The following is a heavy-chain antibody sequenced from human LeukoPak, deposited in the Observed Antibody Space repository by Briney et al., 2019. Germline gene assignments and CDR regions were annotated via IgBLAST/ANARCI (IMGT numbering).Heavy chain of an antibody. CDR1: GGTCSSYA. CDR3: AREITMVRGVISLFDP. Sequence: SSVKVSCKASGGTCSSYAISWVRQAPGQGLEWMGGIIPILGIANYAQKFQGRVTITADKSTSTAYMELSSLRSEGTAVYYCAREITMVRGVISLFDPWGQGTLVTVSS. CDR2: IIPILGIA. V-gene: IGHV1-69*04. D-gene: IGHD3-10*01. J-gene: IGHJ5*02.